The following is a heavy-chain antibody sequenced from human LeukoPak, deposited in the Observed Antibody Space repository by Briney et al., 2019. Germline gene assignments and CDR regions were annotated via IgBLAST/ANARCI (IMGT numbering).Heavy chain of an antibody. V-gene: IGHV3-23*01. D-gene: IGHD4-17*01. CDR1: GFTFSSYA. CDR2: ISGSGGST. CDR3: AQVADYAGEPSHY. J-gene: IGHJ4*02. Sequence: PGGSLRLSCAASGFTFSSYAMSWVRQAPGKGLEWVSAISGSGGSTYYADSVKGRFTISRDNSKNTLYLQMNSLRAEDTAIYYCAQVADYAGEPSHYSGQGTLVTVSS.